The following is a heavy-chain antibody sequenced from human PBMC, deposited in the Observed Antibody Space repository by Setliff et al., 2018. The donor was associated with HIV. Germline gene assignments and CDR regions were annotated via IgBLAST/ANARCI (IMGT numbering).Heavy chain of an antibody. Sequence: SETLSLTCTVSGGSISSSTYYWGWIRQPPGKGLEWIGTIYYSGSTYYNPSLKSRVTISVDTSKNQFSLKLNSVTAADTAVYYCARRYHDASGFYNSWGQGVLVTVSS. CDR2: IYYSGST. CDR3: ARRYHDASGFYNS. J-gene: IGHJ4*02. D-gene: IGHD1-1*01. CDR1: GGSISSSTYY. V-gene: IGHV4-39*01.